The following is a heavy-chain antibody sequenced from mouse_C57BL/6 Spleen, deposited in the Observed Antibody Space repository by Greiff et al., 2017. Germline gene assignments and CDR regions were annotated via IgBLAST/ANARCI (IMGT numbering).Heavy chain of an antibody. CDR3: ARYPGDGYYFDY. J-gene: IGHJ2*01. CDR1: GFTFTDYY. CDR2: IRNKANGYTT. V-gene: IGHV7-3*01. D-gene: IGHD2-3*01. Sequence: EVKLMESGGGLVQPGGSLSLSCAASGFTFTDYYMSWVRQPPGKALEWLGFIRNKANGYTTEYSASVKGRFTISRDNSQSILYLQMNALRAEDSATYYCARYPGDGYYFDYWGQGTTLTVSS.